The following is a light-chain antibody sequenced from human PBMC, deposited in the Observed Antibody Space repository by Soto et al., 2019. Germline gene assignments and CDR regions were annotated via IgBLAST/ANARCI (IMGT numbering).Light chain of an antibody. CDR3: QQRSSWPLLT. CDR1: QSVSNY. J-gene: IGKJ4*01. Sequence: EIVLTQSPATLSLSPGERATLSCRASQSVSNYLAWLQQKPGQAPRVLIYDASNRATGIPARFSGSGAGTDFTLTISSLEPEDLAVYYCQQRSSWPLLTFGGGTKVE. CDR2: DAS. V-gene: IGKV3-11*01.